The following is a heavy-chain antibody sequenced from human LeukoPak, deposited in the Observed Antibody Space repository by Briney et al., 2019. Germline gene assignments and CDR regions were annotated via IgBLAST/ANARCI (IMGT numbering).Heavy chain of an antibody. CDR3: ARDGPRYFDWLSGPDY. CDR2: ISYDGSNK. CDR1: GFTFSSYA. V-gene: IGHV3-30*04. J-gene: IGHJ4*02. Sequence: EGSLRLSCAASGFTFSSYAMHWVRQAPGKGLEWVAVISYDGSNKYYADSVKGRFTISRDNSKNTLYLQMNSLRAEDTAVYYCARDGPRYFDWLSGPDYWGQGTLVTVSS. D-gene: IGHD3-9*01.